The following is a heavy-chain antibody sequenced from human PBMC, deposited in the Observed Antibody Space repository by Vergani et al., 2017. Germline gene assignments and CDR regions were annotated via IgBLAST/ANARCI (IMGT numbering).Heavy chain of an antibody. D-gene: IGHD3-10*01. CDR2: INNNGGST. J-gene: IGHJ6*03. Sequence: QLLESGGGLIQPGGSLRLSCAASGFTFNSYAMTWVRQAPGKGLEWVSGINNNGGSTYYADSVKGRFTISRDNSKNTLYLQMTDLRAEDPATYYCAKAGSVTSGSLHYNFYMDVWGKGTTVTVS. V-gene: IGHV3-23*01. CDR3: AKAGSVTSGSLHYNFYMDV. CDR1: GFTFNSYA.